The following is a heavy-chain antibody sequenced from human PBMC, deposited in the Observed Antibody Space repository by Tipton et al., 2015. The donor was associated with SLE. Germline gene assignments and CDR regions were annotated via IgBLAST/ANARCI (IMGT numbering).Heavy chain of an antibody. J-gene: IGHJ4*02. D-gene: IGHD3-16*01. Sequence: SLTCTVSGASINSYYWNWIRQPPGKGLEWIGHIHHSGSTTYNPSLQSRVTISRDPSKNQFSLKLTSVTAADTAVYYCARDQVGVGDLDFWGQGSLVTVSS. CDR1: GASINSYY. CDR3: ARDQVGVGDLDF. CDR2: IHHSGST. V-gene: IGHV4-59*01.